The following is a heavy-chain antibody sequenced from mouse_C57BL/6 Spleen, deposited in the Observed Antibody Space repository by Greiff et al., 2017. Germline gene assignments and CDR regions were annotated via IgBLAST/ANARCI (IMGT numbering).Heavy chain of an antibody. V-gene: IGHV5-17*01. CDR2: ISSGSSTI. J-gene: IGHJ1*03. Sequence: EVNLVESGGGLVKPGGSLKISCAASGFTFSDYGMHWVRPAPEKGLEWVAYISSGSSTIYYADTVKGRFTISRDNAKNTLFLQMTSLRSEDTAMYYCAYGNYDWYFDVWGTGTTVTVSS. D-gene: IGHD2-1*01. CDR3: AYGNYDWYFDV. CDR1: GFTFSDYG.